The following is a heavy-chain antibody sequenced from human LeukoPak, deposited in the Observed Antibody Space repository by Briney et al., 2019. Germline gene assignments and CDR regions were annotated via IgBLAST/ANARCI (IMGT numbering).Heavy chain of an antibody. CDR3: ARVLTGDNTYYYDSSGLSGNWFDP. Sequence: PSETLSLTCTVSGGFISSYYWSWIRQPPGKGLKWIGYIYYSGSTNYNPSLKSRVTISVDTSKNQFSLKLSSVTAADTAVYYCARVLTGDNTYYYDSSGLSGNWFDPWGQGTLVTVSS. V-gene: IGHV4-59*01. CDR2: IYYSGST. J-gene: IGHJ5*02. D-gene: IGHD3-22*01. CDR1: GGFISSYY.